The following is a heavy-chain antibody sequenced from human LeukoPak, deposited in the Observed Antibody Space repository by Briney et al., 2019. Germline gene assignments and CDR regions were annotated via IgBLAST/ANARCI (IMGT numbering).Heavy chain of an antibody. D-gene: IGHD6-19*01. CDR2: LYSGGST. CDR3: ARGPYTSGWWDYFDY. V-gene: IGHV3-66*02. Sequence: GGSLRLSCEASGFTVSSNYMSWVRQAPGKGLEWVSALYSGGSTYHADSVKGRFTISRDDSKNTLYLQMNRLRDEDTALYYCARGPYTSGWWDYFDYWGQGSLVTVSS. J-gene: IGHJ4*02. CDR1: GFTVSSNY.